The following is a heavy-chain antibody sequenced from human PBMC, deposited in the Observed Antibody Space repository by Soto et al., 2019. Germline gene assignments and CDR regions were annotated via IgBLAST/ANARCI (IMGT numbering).Heavy chain of an antibody. CDR2: INPNSGGT. CDR3: ARGQSYDYYYYYGMDV. V-gene: IGHV1-2*04. D-gene: IGHD4-17*01. Sequence: ASVKVSCKASGYTFTGYYMHWVRQAPGQGLEWMGWINPNSGGTNYAQKFQGWVTMTRDTSISTAYMELSRLRSDDTAVYYCARGQSYDYYYYYGMDVWGQGTTVTVSS. CDR1: GYTFTGYY. J-gene: IGHJ6*02.